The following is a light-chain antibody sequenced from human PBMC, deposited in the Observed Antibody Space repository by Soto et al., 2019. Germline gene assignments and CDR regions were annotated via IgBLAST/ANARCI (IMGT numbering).Light chain of an antibody. Sequence: EVVLTQSPVTLSLSPGETATLSCRASRSVSSYVNWFRQRLGQAPRLLIFDASNRATGIPTRISGSGSGTDFTLTISNLEPEDSAVYYCQQYGYPSWTFGQGTKVEIK. V-gene: IGKV3-11*01. CDR2: DAS. CDR1: RSVSSY. J-gene: IGKJ1*01. CDR3: QQYGYPSWT.